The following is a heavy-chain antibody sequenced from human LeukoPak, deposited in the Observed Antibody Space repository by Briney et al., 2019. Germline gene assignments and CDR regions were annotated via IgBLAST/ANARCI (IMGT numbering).Heavy chain of an antibody. Sequence: PSETLSLTCVVSGGSLSTHHWSWIRQSPGRGLEWIGYISDSGSTNYNPSLTSRVTISVDTSKNQFSLMLSSVTAADTAVYYCARGYDSSAYYPFNYWGQGTLVTVSS. D-gene: IGHD3-22*01. CDR3: ARGYDSSAYYPFNY. V-gene: IGHV4-59*11. CDR1: GGSLSTHH. J-gene: IGHJ4*02. CDR2: ISDSGST.